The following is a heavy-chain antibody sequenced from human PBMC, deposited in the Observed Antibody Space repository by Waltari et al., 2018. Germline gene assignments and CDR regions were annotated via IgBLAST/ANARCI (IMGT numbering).Heavy chain of an antibody. CDR2: ISASRAAI. Sequence: EVQLVESGGGFVQPGGALRRAGLGPGFTFGVFSMHCIRQAPGKGLEWVAYISASRAAIYYAESVKGRFTISRDNAKNSLFLQMTNLGVEDTAVYYCATEPAPGAGINYWGQGILVTVSS. CDR3: ATEPAPGAGINY. V-gene: IGHV3-48*01. D-gene: IGHD6-19*01. CDR1: GFTFGVFS. J-gene: IGHJ4*02.